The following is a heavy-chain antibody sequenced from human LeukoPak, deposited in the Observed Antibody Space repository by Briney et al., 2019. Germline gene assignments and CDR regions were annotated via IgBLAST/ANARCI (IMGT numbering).Heavy chain of an antibody. CDR2: IIPIFRST. D-gene: IGHD1-1*01. CDR1: GGTLKNYG. V-gene: IGHV1-69*05. Sequence: SVKVSCKATGGTLKNYGVSWVRQAHGQGFEWMGEIIPIFRSTNYAQKFQGRVTITTDESTTTASMELSSLKSEDTAVYYCARGPIATRRFDSWGQGTLVTVSS. CDR3: ARGPIATRRFDS. J-gene: IGHJ4*02.